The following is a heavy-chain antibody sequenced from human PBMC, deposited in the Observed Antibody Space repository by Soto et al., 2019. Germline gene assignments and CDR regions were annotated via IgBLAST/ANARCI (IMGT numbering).Heavy chain of an antibody. CDR1: GFTFSNYA. V-gene: IGHV3-23*01. CDR3: AKDSRYCSSTSCYGANYYYYYMDV. Sequence: GSLRLSCAASGFTFSNYAMSWVRQAPGKGLDWVSAISGSGGFTYYADSVKGRFTISRDNSKNTLYLQMNSLRAEDTAVYYCAKDSRYCSSTSCYGANYYYYYMDVWGKGTTVTVSS. D-gene: IGHD2-2*01. CDR2: ISGSGGFT. J-gene: IGHJ6*03.